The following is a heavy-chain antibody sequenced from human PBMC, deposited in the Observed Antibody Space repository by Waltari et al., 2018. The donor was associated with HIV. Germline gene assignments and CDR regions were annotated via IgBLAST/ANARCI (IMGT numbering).Heavy chain of an antibody. Sequence: QVQLVQSGAEVKKPGASVKVSCKASGYTFTGYYMHWLRQAHGQGLEWMGWINPNSGGTNYAKKFQGWVTMTRDTSISTAYMELSRLRSDDTAVYYCARVPYCSSTSCYAVDIWGQGTMVTVSS. CDR2: INPNSGGT. D-gene: IGHD2-2*01. J-gene: IGHJ3*02. CDR1: GYTFTGYY. CDR3: ARVPYCSSTSCYAVDI. V-gene: IGHV1-2*04.